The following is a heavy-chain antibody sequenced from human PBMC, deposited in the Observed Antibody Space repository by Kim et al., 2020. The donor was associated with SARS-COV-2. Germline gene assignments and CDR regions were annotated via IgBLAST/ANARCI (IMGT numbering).Heavy chain of an antibody. J-gene: IGHJ6*02. CDR3: ANGDTAMVTSYYYYGMDV. CDR2: ISYDGSNK. V-gene: IGHV3-30*18. D-gene: IGHD5-18*01. Sequence: GGSLRLSCAASGFTFSSYGMHWVRQAPGKGLEWVAVISYDGSNKYYADSVKGRFTISRDNSKNTLYLQMNSLIAEDTAVYYFANGDTAMVTSYYYYGMDVCGQGTTVTVSS. CDR1: GFTFSSYG.